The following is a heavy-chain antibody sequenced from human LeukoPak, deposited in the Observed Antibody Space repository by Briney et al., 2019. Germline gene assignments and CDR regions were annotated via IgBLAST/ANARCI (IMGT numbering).Heavy chain of an antibody. CDR3: ARDWGWGYSYGYIFDY. J-gene: IGHJ4*02. D-gene: IGHD5-18*01. CDR2: IYHSGST. CDR1: GYSIGSGYY. Sequence: SETLSLTCTVSGYSIGSGYYWGWIRQPPGKGLKWIGSIYHSGSTYYNPSLKSRVTISVDTSKNQFSLKLSSVTAADTAVYYCARDWGWGYSYGYIFDYWGQGTLVTVSS. V-gene: IGHV4-38-2*02.